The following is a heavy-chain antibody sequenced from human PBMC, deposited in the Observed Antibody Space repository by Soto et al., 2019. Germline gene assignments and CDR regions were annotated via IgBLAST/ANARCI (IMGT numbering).Heavy chain of an antibody. V-gene: IGHV4-39*07. J-gene: IGHJ6*02. CDR1: ADSIRNSDYY. Sequence: PSETLSLTCSVSADSIRNSDYYSSWIRQPPGKGLEWIGSFFYNGRTYYNKYLESRVNISVDTSKNQFYLRLSTVTAADTAVYYCARGRTYYYGSGPAYGMDVWGQGTTVT. CDR3: ARGRTYYYGSGPAYGMDV. D-gene: IGHD3-10*01. CDR2: FFYNGRT.